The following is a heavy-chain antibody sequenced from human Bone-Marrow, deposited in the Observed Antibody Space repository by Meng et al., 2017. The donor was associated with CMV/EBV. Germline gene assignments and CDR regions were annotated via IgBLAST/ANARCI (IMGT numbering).Heavy chain of an antibody. Sequence: SETLSLTCIVSGVSISRYYWSWIRQPPGKGLECIGSIYYSGSTNYNPPLKSRVTISADTSKNQFSLKLRSVTAADTAVYYCARVVLSITGTIFVYWGQGTLVTVSS. CDR1: GVSISRYY. CDR2: IYYSGST. D-gene: IGHD1-20*01. CDR3: ARVVLSITGTIFVY. J-gene: IGHJ4*02. V-gene: IGHV4-59*12.